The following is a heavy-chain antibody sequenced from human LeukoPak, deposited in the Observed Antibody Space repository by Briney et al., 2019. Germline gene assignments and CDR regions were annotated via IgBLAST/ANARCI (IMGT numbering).Heavy chain of an antibody. J-gene: IGHJ6*03. CDR2: INWNGGST. D-gene: IGHD3-10*01. V-gene: IGHV3-20*04. CDR1: GFTFSSHS. Sequence: GGSLRLSCAASGFTFSSHSMNWVRQAPGKGLEWVSGINWNGGSTGYADSVKGRFTISRDNAKNSLYLQMNSLRAEDTALYYWAREAPAYGSGSYYSYYYYMDVWGKGTTVTVSS. CDR3: AREAPAYGSGSYYSYYYYMDV.